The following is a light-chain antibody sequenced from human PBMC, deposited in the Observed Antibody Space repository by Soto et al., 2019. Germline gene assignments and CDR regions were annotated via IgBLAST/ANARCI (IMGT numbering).Light chain of an antibody. V-gene: IGLV1-40*01. J-gene: IGLJ3*02. CDR2: GNS. CDR3: QSYDSSLSGSRV. Sequence: QSVLTQPPSVSGAPGQRVTISCTGSSSNIGAGYEVHWYQQLPGTAPKLLIYGNSNRPSGVPDRFSGSKSGTSASLAITGLQAEDEADCYCQSYDSSLSGSRVFGGGTKLTVL. CDR1: SSNIGAGYE.